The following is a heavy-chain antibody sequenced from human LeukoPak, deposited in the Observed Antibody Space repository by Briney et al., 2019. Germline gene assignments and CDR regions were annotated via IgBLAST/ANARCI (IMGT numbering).Heavy chain of an antibody. CDR1: GGSISSYY. Sequence: SETLSLTCTVSGGSISSYYWSWIRQPPGKGLEWIGYIYYSGSTNYNPSLKSRVTISVDTSKNQFSLKLSSVTAADTAVYYCARDRGGGTDYWGQGTLVTVSS. CDR2: IYYSGST. J-gene: IGHJ4*02. V-gene: IGHV4-59*01. D-gene: IGHD3-10*01. CDR3: ARDRGGGTDY.